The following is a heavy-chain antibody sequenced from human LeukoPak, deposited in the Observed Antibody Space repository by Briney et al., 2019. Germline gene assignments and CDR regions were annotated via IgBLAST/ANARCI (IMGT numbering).Heavy chain of an antibody. V-gene: IGHV3-74*01. D-gene: IGHD1-14*01. CDR2: MNGAGSRI. CDR1: GFTFSSYW. J-gene: IGHJ4*02. CDR3: ARTSEGGYFDY. Sequence: GASLRLSCAVSGFTFSSYWMHWVRQAPGKGLVWVSRMNGAGSRITYAGSVKGRFAMSRDNPKNTLYLQMNSLRAEDTAVYYCARTSEGGYFDYWGEGAVVAVSS.